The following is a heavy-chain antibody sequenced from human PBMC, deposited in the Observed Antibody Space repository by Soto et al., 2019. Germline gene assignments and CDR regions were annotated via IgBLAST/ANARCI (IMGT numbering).Heavy chain of an antibody. D-gene: IGHD5-12*01. V-gene: IGHV4-34*01. CDR2: INHSGST. Sequence: ASETLSLTCAVYGGSFSGYYWSWIRQPPGKGLEWIGEINHSGSTNYNPCLKSRVTISVDTSKNQFSLKLSSVTAADTAVYYCARRPRGWLHRSRYFDYWGQGTLVTASS. CDR1: GGSFSGYY. CDR3: ARRPRGWLHRSRYFDY. J-gene: IGHJ4*02.